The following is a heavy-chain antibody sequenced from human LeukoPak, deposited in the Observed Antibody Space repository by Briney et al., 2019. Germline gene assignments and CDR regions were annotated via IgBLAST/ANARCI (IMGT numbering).Heavy chain of an antibody. J-gene: IGHJ4*02. CDR3: AKERQDYYDNRGYFDFDY. D-gene: IGHD3-22*01. CDR2: ISSDGTNK. V-gene: IGHV3-30*18. CDR1: GFTFNNYG. Sequence: GGSLRLSCAASGFTFNNYGMHWVRQAPGKGLKWVAIISSDGTNKYSADSVKGRFTISRDNSKNTLYLQMNSLRTEDTAVYYCAKERQDYYDNRGYFDFDYWGQGTLVTVSS.